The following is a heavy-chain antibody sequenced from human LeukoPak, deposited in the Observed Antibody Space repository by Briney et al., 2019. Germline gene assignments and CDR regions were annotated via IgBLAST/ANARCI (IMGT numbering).Heavy chain of an antibody. Sequence: SETLSLTCTVSGNFISSGFYWVWLRQSPGKGLQWIGSLYSTGTTYYNPSLAGRVTVSTDSSKNQLSLKLRSVTAADTAVYYCAGQWAVANTRRFAIWGQGSRVTVSS. J-gene: IGHJ3*02. CDR1: GNFISSGFY. D-gene: IGHD6-19*01. V-gene: IGHV4-38-2*02. CDR2: LYSTGTT. CDR3: AGQWAVANTRRFAI.